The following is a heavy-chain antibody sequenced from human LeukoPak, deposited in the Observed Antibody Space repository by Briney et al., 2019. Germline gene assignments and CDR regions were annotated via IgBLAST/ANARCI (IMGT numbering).Heavy chain of an antibody. J-gene: IGHJ4*02. D-gene: IGHD5-12*01. CDR3: VKANGIYGGYGSW. CDR1: GFTFSAYA. V-gene: IGHV3-64*05. Sequence: GGSLRLSCSASGFTFSAYAMNWVSQAPGKGLEYFSAISNNGSTTYYAASVKGIFIISRDSTNNTLYIQMSSLRPEDTAVYYCVKANGIYGGYGSWWGQGTLVTVSS. CDR2: ISNNGSTT.